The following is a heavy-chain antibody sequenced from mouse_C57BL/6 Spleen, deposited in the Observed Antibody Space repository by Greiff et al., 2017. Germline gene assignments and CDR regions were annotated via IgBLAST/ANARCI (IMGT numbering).Heavy chain of an antibody. D-gene: IGHD2-3*01. CDR1: GFSFNTYA. J-gene: IGHJ4*01. CDR3: VRHDHLFAMDY. Sequence: DVQLVESGGGLVQPKGSLKLSCAASGFSFNTYAMNWVRQAPGKGLEWVARIRSKSNNYATYYANSVKDRFTISRDDSESMLYLQMNNLKTEDTAMYYCVRHDHLFAMDYWGQGTSVTVSS. V-gene: IGHV10-1*01. CDR2: IRSKSNNYAT.